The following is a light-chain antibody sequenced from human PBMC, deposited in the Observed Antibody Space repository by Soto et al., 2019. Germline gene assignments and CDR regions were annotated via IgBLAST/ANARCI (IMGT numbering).Light chain of an antibody. CDR2: GAS. J-gene: IGKJ1*01. Sequence: EIVLTQSPGTLSLSPGERATLSCRASQSVSSSYLAWYQQKPGQAPRPLIYGASSRATGIPDRFSGSGSGTDFTLTISRLEPEECAVYYCQQYCSSPVTFGQGTKVEIK. CDR3: QQYCSSPVT. CDR1: QSVSSSY. V-gene: IGKV3-20*01.